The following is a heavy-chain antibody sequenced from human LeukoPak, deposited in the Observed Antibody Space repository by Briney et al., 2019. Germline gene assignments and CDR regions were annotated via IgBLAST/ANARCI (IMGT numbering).Heavy chain of an antibody. Sequence: GGSLRLSCAASGFTFNYYAMHWVRQAPGKGLEWVAVISYDGSNKYYADSVKGRFTISRDNSKNTLYLQMNSLRAEDTAVYYCARDYYGSGSYYNRFDYWGQGTLVTVSS. J-gene: IGHJ4*02. V-gene: IGHV3-30*04. CDR2: ISYDGSNK. CDR1: GFTFNYYA. CDR3: ARDYYGSGSYYNRFDY. D-gene: IGHD3-10*01.